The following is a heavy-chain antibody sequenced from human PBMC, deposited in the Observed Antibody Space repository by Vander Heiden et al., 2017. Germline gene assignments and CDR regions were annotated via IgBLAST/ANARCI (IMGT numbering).Heavy chain of an antibody. Sequence: QVQLQESGPGLVKPSETLSLTCTVSGGSISSYYWSWIRQPAGKGLEWIGRIYTSGITNYNPSLKSRVTMSVDTSKNQFSLKLSSVTAADTAVYYCARDGGKVAGTLRWFDPWGQGTLVTVSS. J-gene: IGHJ5*02. CDR2: IYTSGIT. D-gene: IGHD6-19*01. CDR1: GGSISSYY. V-gene: IGHV4-4*07. CDR3: ARDGGKVAGTLRWFDP.